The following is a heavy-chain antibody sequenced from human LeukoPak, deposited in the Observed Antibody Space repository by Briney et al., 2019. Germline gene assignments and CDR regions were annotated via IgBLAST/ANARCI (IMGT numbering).Heavy chain of an antibody. CDR3: ARTPNRGYSGTWYFDY. V-gene: IGHV4-61*01. J-gene: IGHJ4*02. CDR1: GGSVSSGSYY. D-gene: IGHD5-12*01. Sequence: SGTLSLTCTVSGGSVSSGSYYWSWIRQPPGKGLEWIGYIYYSGSTNYNPSLKSRVTISVDTSKNQFSRKLSSVTAADTAVYYCARTPNRGYSGTWYFDYWGQGTLVTVSS. CDR2: IYYSGST.